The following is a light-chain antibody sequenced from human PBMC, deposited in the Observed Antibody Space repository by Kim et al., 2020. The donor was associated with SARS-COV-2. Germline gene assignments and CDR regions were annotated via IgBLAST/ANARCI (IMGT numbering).Light chain of an antibody. Sequence: DIQMTQSPSTLSASVGDTVTITYRASQSISSWLAWYQQKPGKAPKLLIYKASSLESGVPSRFSGSGSGTEFTLTISSLQPDDFATYYCQQYHNYPVTFGQGTKLEI. V-gene: IGKV1-5*03. CDR1: QSISSW. CDR2: KAS. J-gene: IGKJ2*01. CDR3: QQYHNYPVT.